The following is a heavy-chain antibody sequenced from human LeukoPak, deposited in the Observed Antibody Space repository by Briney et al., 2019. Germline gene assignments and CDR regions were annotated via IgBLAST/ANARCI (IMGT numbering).Heavy chain of an antibody. CDR1: GFTSSSYW. D-gene: IGHD3-10*01. V-gene: IGHV3-7*01. J-gene: IGHJ4*02. CDR3: ASDYYGSGSYYRRYYFDY. Sequence: GGSLRLSCAASGFTSSSYWMSWVRQAPGKGLEWVANIKQDGSEKYYVDSVKGRFTISRDNAKNSLYLQMNSLRAEDTAVYYCASDYYGSGSYYRRYYFDYWGQGTLVTVSS. CDR2: IKQDGSEK.